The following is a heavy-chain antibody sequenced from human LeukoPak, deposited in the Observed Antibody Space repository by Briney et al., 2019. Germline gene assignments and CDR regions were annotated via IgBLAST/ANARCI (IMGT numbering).Heavy chain of an antibody. CDR1: GYSISSGYY. CDR2: IYHSGST. J-gene: IGHJ4*02. CDR3: ARHPGISHYGDYPYYFDY. D-gene: IGHD4-17*01. V-gene: IGHV4-38-2*02. Sequence: MSSETLSLTCSVSGYSISSGYYWGWIRQPPGKGLEWTGTIYHSGSTYYNPSLKSRVTISLDTSKNQFSLKLSSVTAADTAVYYCARHPGISHYGDYPYYFDYWGQGTLVTVSS.